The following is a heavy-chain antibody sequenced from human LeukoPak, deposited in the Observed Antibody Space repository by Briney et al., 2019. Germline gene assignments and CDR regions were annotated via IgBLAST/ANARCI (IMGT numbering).Heavy chain of an antibody. CDR2: ISSSSSYI. V-gene: IGHV3-21*01. CDR1: GFTFRSYS. Sequence: GGSLRLSCAASGFTFRSYSMNWVRQAPGKGLEWVSSISSSSSYIYYADSVKGRFTISRDNSKNTLYLQMHRLRAEYTAVYYCAKASRATETDSQDYWGQGILVTVSS. J-gene: IGHJ4*02. CDR3: AKASRATETDSQDY. D-gene: IGHD1-14*01.